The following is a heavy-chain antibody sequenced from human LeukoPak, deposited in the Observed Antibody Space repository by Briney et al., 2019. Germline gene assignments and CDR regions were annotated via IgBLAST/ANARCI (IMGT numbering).Heavy chain of an antibody. CDR2: IGTAGDT. CDR3: AREGKAAGSRAYYYYGMDV. V-gene: IGHV3-13*01. D-gene: IGHD6-13*01. Sequence: GGSLRLSCAASGFTFSSYDMHWVRQATGKGLEWVSAIGTAGDTYYPGSVKGRFTISRENAKNSLYLQMSSLRAEDTAVYYCAREGKAAGSRAYYYYGMDVWGQGTTVTVSS. J-gene: IGHJ6*02. CDR1: GFTFSSYD.